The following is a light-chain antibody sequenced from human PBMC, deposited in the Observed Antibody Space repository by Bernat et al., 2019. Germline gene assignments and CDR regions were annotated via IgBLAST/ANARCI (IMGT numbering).Light chain of an antibody. Sequence: EIVLTQSPGTLSLSPGERATLSCRASQSVSSSFLAWYQQIPGQAPRLLIYGASRRATGILDRFSGSGAGTGFTLTISRLEPEDFAVYYCQKYGTSPLTFGGGTRVEIK. CDR3: QKYGTSPLT. V-gene: IGKV3-20*01. CDR1: QSVSSSF. CDR2: GAS. J-gene: IGKJ4*01.